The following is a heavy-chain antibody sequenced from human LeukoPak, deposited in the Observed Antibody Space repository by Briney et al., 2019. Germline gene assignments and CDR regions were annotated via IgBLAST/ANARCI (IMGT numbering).Heavy chain of an antibody. D-gene: IGHD6-13*01. CDR3: ARDMGAGTDY. V-gene: IGHV4-59*01. Sequence: PSETLSLTCTVSGVSISSYYRSWIRQPPGKGLEWIGYIYYSGSTNYNPSLKSRVTISVDTSRNQFSLKLSSVTAADTAVYYCARDMGAGTDYWGQGTLVTVSS. CDR1: GVSISSYY. J-gene: IGHJ4*02. CDR2: IYYSGST.